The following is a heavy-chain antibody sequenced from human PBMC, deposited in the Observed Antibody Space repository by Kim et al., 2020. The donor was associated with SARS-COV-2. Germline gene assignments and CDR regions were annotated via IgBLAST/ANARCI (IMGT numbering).Heavy chain of an antibody. J-gene: IGHJ4*02. Sequence: GGSLRLSCAASGFTVSSNYMSWVRQAPGKGLEWVSVIYSGGSTYYADSVKGRFTIYRDNSKNTLYLQMNSLRAEDTAVYYCASGWGAGRGSYRYTLSYWGQGTLVTVSS. CDR3: ASGWGAGRGSYRYTLSY. CDR1: GFTVSSNY. V-gene: IGHV3-53*01. CDR2: IYSGGST. D-gene: IGHD3-16*02.